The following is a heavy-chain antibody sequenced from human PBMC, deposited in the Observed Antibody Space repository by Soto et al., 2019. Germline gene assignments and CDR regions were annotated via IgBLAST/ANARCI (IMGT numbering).Heavy chain of an antibody. CDR1: GGSFSGYY. Sequence: SETLSLTCAVHGGSFSGYYWSWIRQPPGKGLEWIGEINHSGSTNYNPSLKSRVTISVDTSKNQFSLKASDTAMYYCARHRSLEEKQLVFSGINGMDVWGQGTTVTVSS. J-gene: IGHJ6*02. CDR3: ARHRSLEEKQLVFSGINGMDV. V-gene: IGHV4-34*01. D-gene: IGHD6-6*01. CDR2: INHSGST.